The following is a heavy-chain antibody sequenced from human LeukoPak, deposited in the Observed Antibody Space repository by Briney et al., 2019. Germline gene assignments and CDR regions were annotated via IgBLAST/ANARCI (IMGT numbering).Heavy chain of an antibody. D-gene: IGHD5-12*01. V-gene: IGHV1-18*01. CDR1: GYTFTSYG. CDR3: AREGGVATISQGYTPYYFDY. Sequence: GASVKVSCKASGYTFTSYGISWVRQAPGQGLEWMGWISAYNGNTNYAQKLQGRVTMTTDTSTSTAYMELRSLRSDDTAVYYCAREGGVATISQGYTPYYFDYWGQGTLVTVSS. CDR2: ISAYNGNT. J-gene: IGHJ4*02.